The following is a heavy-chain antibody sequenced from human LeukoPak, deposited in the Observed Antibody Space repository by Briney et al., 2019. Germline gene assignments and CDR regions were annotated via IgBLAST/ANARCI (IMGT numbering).Heavy chain of an antibody. V-gene: IGHV3-23*01. CDR1: GFTFSSYA. CDR2: ISGSGGRT. D-gene: IGHD6-19*01. CDR3: AKAHSSGWYYFDY. Sequence: GGSLRLSCAASGFTFSSYAMSWVRQAPGKGLEWVSAISGSGGRTYSADSVKGRFNTSRDNSKITLYLQMNSLRAEDTAVYYCAKAHSSGWYYFDYWGQGTLVTVSS. J-gene: IGHJ4*02.